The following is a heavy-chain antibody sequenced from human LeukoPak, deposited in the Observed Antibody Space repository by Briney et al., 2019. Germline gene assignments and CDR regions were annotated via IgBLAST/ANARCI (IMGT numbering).Heavy chain of an antibody. CDR1: GGSISSYY. Sequence: SETLSLTCTVSGGSISSYYWSWIRQPPGKGLEWIGYIYYSGSTNYNPSLKGRVTISVDTSKNQFSLKLSSVTAADTAVYYCARSPLYGYYFDYWGQGTLVTVSS. V-gene: IGHV4-59*08. CDR2: IYYSGST. D-gene: IGHD3-10*01. J-gene: IGHJ4*02. CDR3: ARSPLYGYYFDY.